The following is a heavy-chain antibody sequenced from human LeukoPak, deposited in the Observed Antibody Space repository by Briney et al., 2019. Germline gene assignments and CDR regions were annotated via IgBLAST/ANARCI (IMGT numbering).Heavy chain of an antibody. CDR1: GFTFSSYS. D-gene: IGHD6-6*01. CDR3: ASQPFNHLIAAPPDY. CDR2: ISSSSSYI. Sequence: GGSLRLSCAASGFTFSSYSMNWVRQAPGMGLEWVSSISSSSSYIYYADSVKGRFTISRDNAKNSLYLQMNSLRAEDTAVYYCASQPFNHLIAAPPDYWGQGTLVTVSS. J-gene: IGHJ4*02. V-gene: IGHV3-21*01.